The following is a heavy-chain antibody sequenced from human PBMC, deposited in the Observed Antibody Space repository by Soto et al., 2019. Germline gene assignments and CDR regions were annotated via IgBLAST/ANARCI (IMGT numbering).Heavy chain of an antibody. CDR1: GGSISSSSYY. V-gene: IGHV4-39*01. CDR3: ARIATPAALVYYYYYGMDV. CDR2: IYYSGST. D-gene: IGHD2-2*01. Sequence: QLQLQESGPGLVKPSETLSLTCTVSGGSISSSSYYWGWIRQPPGKGLEWIGSIYYSGSTYYNPSLKSRVTISVDTXMNXFXLKLSSVTDADTAVYYCARIATPAALVYYYYYGMDVWGQGTTVTVSS. J-gene: IGHJ6*02.